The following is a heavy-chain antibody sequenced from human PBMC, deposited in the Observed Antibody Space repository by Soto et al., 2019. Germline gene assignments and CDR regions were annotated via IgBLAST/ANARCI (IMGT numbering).Heavy chain of an antibody. V-gene: IGHV1-18*01. D-gene: IGHD3-16*01. CDR3: AREGEMPYYYYGLDV. J-gene: IGHJ6*02. CDR2: ISGYNGHT. Sequence: QVQLVQSGAEVRKPGASVKVSCKASGYTFTTYGISWVRQAPGQGLEWMGWISGYNGHTKYAQKFQGRVTMTTDTSTRTVYMDLRSLRSDDTAVYYCAREGEMPYYYYGLDVWCQGTTVTVSS. CDR1: GYTFTTYG.